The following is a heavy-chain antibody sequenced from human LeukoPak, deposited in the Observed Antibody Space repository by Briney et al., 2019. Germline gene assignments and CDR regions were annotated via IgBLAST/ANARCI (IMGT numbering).Heavy chain of an antibody. Sequence: GGSLRLSCAASGLISWVRQAPGKGLEWVASITEDGGRKYYVDSVRGRFTVSRDSTKNSLYLQMNSLRAEDTAVYYCTRPRYRGFAYWGQGILVTVSS. D-gene: IGHD3-16*02. CDR2: ITEDGGRK. J-gene: IGHJ4*02. V-gene: IGHV3-7*01. CDR1: GL. CDR3: TRPRYRGFAY.